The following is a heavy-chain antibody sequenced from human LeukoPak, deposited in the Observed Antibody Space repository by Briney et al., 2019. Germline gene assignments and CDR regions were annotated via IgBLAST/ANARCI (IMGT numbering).Heavy chain of an antibody. Sequence: ASVKVSCKASGYTFASYDINWVRQATGQGLEWMGWINPNGGNTGYAQKFQGRVTMTRNTSISTAYMELSSLRSEDTAVYYCASGITTRGGAFDIWGQGTMVTVSS. CDR2: INPNGGNT. CDR3: ASGITTRGGAFDI. CDR1: GYTFASYD. V-gene: IGHV1-8*01. J-gene: IGHJ3*02. D-gene: IGHD6-6*01.